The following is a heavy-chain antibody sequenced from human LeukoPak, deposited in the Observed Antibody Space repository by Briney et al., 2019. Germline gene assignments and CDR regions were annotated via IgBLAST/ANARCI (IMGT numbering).Heavy chain of an antibody. J-gene: IGHJ4*02. CDR2: INPNSGGT. Sequence: GASVKVSCKASGYTFTGYYMHWVRRAPGQGLEWMGRINPNSGGTNYAQKFQGRVTMTRDTSISTAYMELSRLRSDDTAVYYCARTRDYGDYVDYWGQGTLVTVSS. D-gene: IGHD4-17*01. V-gene: IGHV1-2*06. CDR1: GYTFTGYY. CDR3: ARTRDYGDYVDY.